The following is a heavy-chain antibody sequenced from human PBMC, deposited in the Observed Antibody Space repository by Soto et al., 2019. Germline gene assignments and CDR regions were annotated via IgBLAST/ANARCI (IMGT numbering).Heavy chain of an antibody. J-gene: IGHJ3*01. CDR2: IVVSSGNT. CDR3: AADLTSIAARPG. V-gene: IGHV1-58*01. CDR1: GFTFTMSA. Sequence: SVKVSCKASGFTFTMSAVQCVLQARGQRLEWIGWIVVSSGNTNYAQKFQERVTITRDMSTSTAYMELSSLRSEDTAVYYCAADLTSIAARPGWGQGTMVTVSS. D-gene: IGHD6-6*01.